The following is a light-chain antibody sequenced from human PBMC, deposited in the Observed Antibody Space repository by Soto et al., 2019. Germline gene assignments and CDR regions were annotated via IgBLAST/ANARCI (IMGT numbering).Light chain of an antibody. Sequence: VLTQSPATLYVSPGERDTLSCRASQSVGSTLAWYQQAPGQAPRLLIYDASTRATGIPARFSGDGSGTEFTLTISSLHFDDIEVYYCQHYKTCPLSVGGGTRVEI. J-gene: IGKJ4*01. CDR2: DAS. V-gene: IGKV3-15*01. CDR3: QHYKTCPLS. CDR1: QSVGST.